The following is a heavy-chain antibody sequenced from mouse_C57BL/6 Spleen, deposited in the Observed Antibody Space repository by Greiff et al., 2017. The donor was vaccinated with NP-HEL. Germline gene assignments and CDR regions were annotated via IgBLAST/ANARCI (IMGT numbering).Heavy chain of an antibody. CDR1: GYTFTSYW. CDR2: IDPSDSET. D-gene: IGHD2-10*02. V-gene: IGHV1-52*01. CDR3: AREYHPGGYFDV. J-gene: IGHJ1*03. Sequence: VQLQQPGAELVRPGSSVKLSCKASGYTFTSYWMHWVKQRPIQGLEWIGNIDPSDSETHYNQKFKDKATLTVDKSSSTAYMQLSSLTSEDSAVYYCAREYHPGGYFDVWGTGTTVTVSS.